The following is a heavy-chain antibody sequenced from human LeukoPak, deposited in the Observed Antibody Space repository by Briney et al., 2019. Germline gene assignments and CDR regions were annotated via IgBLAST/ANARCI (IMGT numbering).Heavy chain of an antibody. CDR1: GFMFSSNW. CDR2: IKEDGTET. D-gene: IGHD5-24*01. CDR3: AKEGRSLQTY. V-gene: IGHV3-7*03. Sequence: GGSLRLSCAASGFMFSSNWMSWVRLAPGKGLEWVANIKEDGTETYYVDSVKGRFTISRDNAENSLYLQMNSLRVEDTAVYYCAKEGRSLQTYWGQGTLVTVSS. J-gene: IGHJ4*02.